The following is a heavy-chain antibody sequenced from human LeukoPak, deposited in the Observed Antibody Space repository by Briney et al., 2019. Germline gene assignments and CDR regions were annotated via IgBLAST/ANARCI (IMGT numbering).Heavy chain of an antibody. D-gene: IGHD6-19*01. Sequence: GGSLRLSCAASGFTFSSYAMSWVRQTPGKGLEWVSAISGSGGSTYYADSVKGRFTISRDNSKNTLYLQMNSLRADDTAVYYCASEGYSSGWYYFDYWGQGTLVTVSS. CDR1: GFTFSSYA. CDR2: ISGSGGST. J-gene: IGHJ4*02. V-gene: IGHV3-23*01. CDR3: ASEGYSSGWYYFDY.